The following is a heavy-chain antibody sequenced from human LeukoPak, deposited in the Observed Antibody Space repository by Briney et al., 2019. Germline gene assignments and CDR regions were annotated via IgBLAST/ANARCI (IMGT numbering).Heavy chain of an antibody. Sequence: GGSLRLSCAASGFTFSSYGMHWVRQAPGKGLGWVAFIRYDGSNKYYADSVKGRFTISRDNSKNTLYLQMNSLRAEDMAVYYCAKDLSYYGSGSLFDYWGQGTLVTVSS. CDR2: IRYDGSNK. D-gene: IGHD3-10*01. V-gene: IGHV3-30*02. CDR1: GFTFSSYG. CDR3: AKDLSYYGSGSLFDY. J-gene: IGHJ4*02.